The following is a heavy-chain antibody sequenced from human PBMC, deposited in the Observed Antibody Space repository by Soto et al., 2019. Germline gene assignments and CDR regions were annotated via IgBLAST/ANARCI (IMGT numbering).Heavy chain of an antibody. CDR1: GYTFTSYG. V-gene: IGHV1-18*04. J-gene: IGHJ4*02. CDR2: ISAYNGNT. CDR3: ARGGGDYSSSRFSLYYFDY. Sequence: GASVKVSCKASGYTFTSYGISWVRQAPGQGLEWMGWISAYNGNTNYAQKLQGRVTMTTDTSTSTAYMELRSLRSDDTAVYYCARGGGDYSSSRFSLYYFDYWGLGTLVTVSS. D-gene: IGHD6-13*01.